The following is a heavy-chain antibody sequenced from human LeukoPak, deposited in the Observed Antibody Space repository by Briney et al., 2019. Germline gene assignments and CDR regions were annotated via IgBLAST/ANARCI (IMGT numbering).Heavy chain of an antibody. CDR2: FNPNSGDT. Sequence: ASVKVSCKASGYSFTDHYMHWVRQAPGQGLEWMGRFNPNSGDTNYAQNFQGRVTMTKDTSISTVYMDLSRLSSGDTAVYYCARGPVTPIQNWFDPWGQGTLVIVSA. V-gene: IGHV1-2*06. D-gene: IGHD4-17*01. CDR1: GYSFTDHY. CDR3: ARGPVTPIQNWFDP. J-gene: IGHJ5*02.